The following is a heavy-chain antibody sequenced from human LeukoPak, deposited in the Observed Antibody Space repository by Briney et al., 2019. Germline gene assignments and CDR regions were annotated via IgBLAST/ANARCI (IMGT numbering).Heavy chain of an antibody. Sequence: GASVKLSCKASGYTFTSYDINWVRQATGQGLEWMGWMNPNSGNTGYAQKFQGRVTMTRNTSISTAYMELSSLRSEDTAVYYCAVYCSSTSCYPYYYGMDVWGQGTTVTVTS. CDR3: AVYCSSTSCYPYYYGMDV. V-gene: IGHV1-8*01. D-gene: IGHD2-2*01. CDR1: GYTFTSYD. J-gene: IGHJ6*02. CDR2: MNPNSGNT.